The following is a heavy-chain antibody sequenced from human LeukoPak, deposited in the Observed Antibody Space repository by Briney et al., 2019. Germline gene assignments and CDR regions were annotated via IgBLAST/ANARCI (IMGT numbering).Heavy chain of an antibody. Sequence: SVKVSCKASGGTFSSYAISWVRQAPGQGLEWRGGIIPIFGTANYAQKFQGRVTITADESTSTAYMELSSLRSEDTAVYYCARGGVGQQLVFWFDPWGQGTLVTVSS. J-gene: IGHJ5*02. CDR2: IIPIFGTA. V-gene: IGHV1-69*13. CDR3: ARGGVGQQLVFWFDP. CDR1: GGTFSSYA. D-gene: IGHD6-13*01.